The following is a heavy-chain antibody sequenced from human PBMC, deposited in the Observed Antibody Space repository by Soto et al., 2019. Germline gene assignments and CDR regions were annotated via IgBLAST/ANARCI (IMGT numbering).Heavy chain of an antibody. CDR2: INHSGST. CDR3: AAAVARGWFDP. D-gene: IGHD6-19*01. J-gene: IGHJ5*02. V-gene: IGHV4-34*01. CDR1: GGSFSGYY. Sequence: ETLSLTCAIYGGSFSGYYWSWIRQPPGKGLEWIGEINHSGSTNYNPSLKSRVAMSVDTSKNQFSLKLSSVTAADMAVYYCAAAVARGWFDPWGQGTLVTVSS.